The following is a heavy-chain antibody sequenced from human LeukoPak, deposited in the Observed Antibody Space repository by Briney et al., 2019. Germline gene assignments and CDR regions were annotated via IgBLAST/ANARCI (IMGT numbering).Heavy chain of an antibody. Sequence: PGGSLRLSCAASGFTFSDYYMNWIRQAPGKGLEWVSYISSSGSTIYYADSMKGRFTISRDNAKNSLYLQMNSLRAEDTAVYYCARDSFRYCSGGSCYSADYYYGMDVWGQGTTVTVSS. CDR2: ISSSGSTI. V-gene: IGHV3-11*01. CDR3: ARDSFRYCSGGSCYSADYYYGMDV. D-gene: IGHD2-15*01. CDR1: GFTFSDYY. J-gene: IGHJ6*02.